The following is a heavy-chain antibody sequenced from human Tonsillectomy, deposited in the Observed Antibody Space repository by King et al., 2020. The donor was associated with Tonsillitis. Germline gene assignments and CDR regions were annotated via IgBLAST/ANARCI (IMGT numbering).Heavy chain of an antibody. CDR3: VRDMNYRDRSTYYDVLDV. V-gene: IGHV3-7*01. Sequence: QLVQSGGGLVQPGGSLRLSCAASDFTFSEYWMTWIRQAPGEGLEWGANIKGDGSVKYYVDSVEGRFTISRDNADSSLFLRMNSLRAEDTAIYYCVRDMNYRDRSTYYDVLDVWGPGTMVTVSS. CDR2: IKGDGSVK. J-gene: IGHJ3*01. D-gene: IGHD3-22*01. CDR1: DFTFSEYW.